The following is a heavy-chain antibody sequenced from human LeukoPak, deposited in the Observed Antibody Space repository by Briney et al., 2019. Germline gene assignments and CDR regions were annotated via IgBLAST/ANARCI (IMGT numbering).Heavy chain of an antibody. CDR3: ARNRGATGFYWVDY. J-gene: IGHJ4*02. V-gene: IGHV3-30-3*01. CDR1: GFTFSNYA. D-gene: IGHD3-22*01. Sequence: GTSLRLSCAAAGFTFSNYAMHWVRQAPGKGLEWVAVISYDGNNEYYADSVKGRFTISRDNSKNTLYLQMDSLRIEDTAVYYCARNRGATGFYWVDYWGQGTLVSVSS. CDR2: ISYDGNNE.